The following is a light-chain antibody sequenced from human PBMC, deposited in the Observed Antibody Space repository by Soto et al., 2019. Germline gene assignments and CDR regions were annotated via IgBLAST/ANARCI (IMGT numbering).Light chain of an antibody. Sequence: EIVLTQSPATLSLSPGERATLSCRASQSVRSYLAWYQQKPGQAPRLLIYDASNRATGIPARFSGSGSGTDFTLTISSLEPEDFAVYYCQQRSNWPPRFGQGTKVEIK. CDR3: QQRSNWPPR. CDR2: DAS. CDR1: QSVRSY. J-gene: IGKJ1*01. V-gene: IGKV3-11*01.